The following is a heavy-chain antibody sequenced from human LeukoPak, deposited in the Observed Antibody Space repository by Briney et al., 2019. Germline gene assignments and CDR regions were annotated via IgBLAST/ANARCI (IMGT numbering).Heavy chain of an antibody. CDR2: MNPNSGNT. CDR3: ARDSSHYYDSSGSPKPPKDHDY. V-gene: IGHV1-8*01. CDR1: GYTFTSYD. D-gene: IGHD3-22*01. Sequence: ASVKVSCKASGYTFTSYDINWVRQATGQGLEWMGWMNPNSGNTGYAQKFQGRVTITADKSTSTAYMELSSLRSEDTAVYYCARDSSHYYDSSGSPKPPKDHDYWGQGTLVTVSS. J-gene: IGHJ4*02.